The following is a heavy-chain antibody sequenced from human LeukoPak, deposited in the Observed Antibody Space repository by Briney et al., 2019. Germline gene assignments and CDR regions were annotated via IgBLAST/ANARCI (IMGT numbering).Heavy chain of an antibody. D-gene: IGHD6-19*01. CDR2: IRYDEIVK. J-gene: IGHJ4*02. CDR1: VFSYRSYG. CDR3: AKGGNSGWNFVDY. V-gene: IGHV3-30*02. Sequence: GGSLRLSCAASVFSYRSYGMHWVRQAPGKGLEWVAFIRYDEIVKHYADSVKGRFTISRDNAKNTLFVQMNSLRAEDTAVYYCAKGGNSGWNFVDYWGQGTLVTVSS.